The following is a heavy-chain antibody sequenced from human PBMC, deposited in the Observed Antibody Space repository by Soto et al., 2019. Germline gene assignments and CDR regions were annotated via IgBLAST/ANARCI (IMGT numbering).Heavy chain of an antibody. J-gene: IGHJ4*02. D-gene: IGHD1-20*01. CDR2: INHGGST. Sequence: SETLSLTCAVHGGSFTGYYWSWIRQPPGKALEWVGEINHGGSTNYNPSLKSRVTISLDRSKNQFSLKLTSVTAADTAVYYCARTDVYTSQGDYFDSWGQGALVTVSS. CDR3: ARTDVYTSQGDYFDS. V-gene: IGHV4-34*01. CDR1: GGSFTGYY.